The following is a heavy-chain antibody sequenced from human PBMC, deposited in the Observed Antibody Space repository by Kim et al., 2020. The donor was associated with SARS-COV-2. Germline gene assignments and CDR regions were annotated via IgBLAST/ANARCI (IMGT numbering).Heavy chain of an antibody. Sequence: ASVKVSCKASGYTFTSYDINWVRQATGQGLEWMGWMNPNSGNTGYAQKFQGRVTMTRNTSISTAYMELSSLRSEDTAVYYCARVLSWNYESPYYFDYWGQGTLVTISS. J-gene: IGHJ4*02. CDR3: ARVLSWNYESPYYFDY. CDR2: MNPNSGNT. V-gene: IGHV1-8*01. D-gene: IGHD1-7*01. CDR1: GYTFTSYD.